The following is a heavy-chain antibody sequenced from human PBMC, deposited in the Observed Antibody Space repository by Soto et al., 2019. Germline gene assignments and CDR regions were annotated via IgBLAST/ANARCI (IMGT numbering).Heavy chain of an antibody. Sequence: GASVKVSCKASGGTFSSYAISWLRQAPGQGLEWMGGIIPIFGTANYAQKFQGRVTITADKPTSTAYMELSSLRSEDTAVYYCARDGGYDYYCYYGMDVWGQGTTVTVSS. J-gene: IGHJ6*02. D-gene: IGHD5-12*01. CDR2: IIPIFGTA. V-gene: IGHV1-69*06. CDR3: ARDGGYDYYCYYGMDV. CDR1: GGTFSSYA.